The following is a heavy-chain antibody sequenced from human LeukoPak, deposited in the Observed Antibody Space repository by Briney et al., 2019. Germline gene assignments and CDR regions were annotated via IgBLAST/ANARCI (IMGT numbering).Heavy chain of an antibody. Sequence: GASVKVSCKASGYTFTGYYMHWVRQAPGQGLEWMGWINPNSGGTNYAQKFQGWVTMTRDTSISTAYMELSSLRSEDTAVYYCARPPIVGANSYFDYWGQGTLVTVSS. D-gene: IGHD1-26*01. V-gene: IGHV1-2*04. CDR2: INPNSGGT. CDR1: GYTFTGYY. J-gene: IGHJ4*02. CDR3: ARPPIVGANSYFDY.